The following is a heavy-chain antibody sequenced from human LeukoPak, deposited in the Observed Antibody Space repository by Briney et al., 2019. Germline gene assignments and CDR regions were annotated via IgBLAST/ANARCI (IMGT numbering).Heavy chain of an antibody. Sequence: SETLSLTCTVSGGSISSSSYYWGWIRQPPGKGLEWIGSIYHSGSTYYNPSLKSRVTISVDTSKNQFSLKLSSVSAADTAVYYCERASTPYYYMDVWGKGTTVTVSS. V-gene: IGHV4-39*07. CDR3: ERASTPYYYMDV. J-gene: IGHJ6*03. CDR2: IYHSGST. D-gene: IGHD2-2*01. CDR1: GGSISSSSYY.